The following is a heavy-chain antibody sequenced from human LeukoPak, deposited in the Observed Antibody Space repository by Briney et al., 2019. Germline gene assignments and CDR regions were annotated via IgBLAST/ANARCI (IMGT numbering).Heavy chain of an antibody. Sequence: ETLSLTCTVSGGFINSYFWSWMRQPPGKGLEWIGYIHYSGNTNYKPSLKSRVTISVDTSKNQFSLRLTSVTAADTAVYYCARGTVTQTYFDFWGQGTLVSVSS. V-gene: IGHV4-59*08. J-gene: IGHJ4*02. D-gene: IGHD4-17*01. CDR3: ARGTVTQTYFDF. CDR1: GGFINSYF. CDR2: IHYSGNT.